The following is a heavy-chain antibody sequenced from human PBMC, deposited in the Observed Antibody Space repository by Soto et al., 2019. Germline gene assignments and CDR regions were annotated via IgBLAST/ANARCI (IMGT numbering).Heavy chain of an antibody. CDR2: INHSGST. CDR3: ARGWSEGVVVLAANRGYYFDY. Sequence: QVQLQQWGAGLLKPSETLSLTCAVYGGSFSGYYWSWIRQPPGQGLEWLGEINHSGSTNYNPSLKGQVTTSVDTTKNQFSLKMSSVTAADTAVYYCARGWSEGVVVLAANRGYYFDYWGQGTLVTVSS. D-gene: IGHD2-15*01. CDR1: GGSFSGYY. V-gene: IGHV4-34*01. J-gene: IGHJ4*02.